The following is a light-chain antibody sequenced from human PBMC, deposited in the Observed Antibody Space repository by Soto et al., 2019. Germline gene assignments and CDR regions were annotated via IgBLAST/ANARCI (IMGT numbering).Light chain of an antibody. CDR3: QQYYSTRT. Sequence: DIVMTQSPDSLAVSLGGRATTNSKSGQSILYSSNNKNYLAWYQQKPGQPPKLLIYWASTRESGVPDRFSGSGSGTDFTLTISSLQAEDAAVYYCQQYYSTRTFGQGTKVDI. CDR2: WAS. J-gene: IGKJ1*01. V-gene: IGKV4-1*01. CDR1: QSILYSSNNKNY.